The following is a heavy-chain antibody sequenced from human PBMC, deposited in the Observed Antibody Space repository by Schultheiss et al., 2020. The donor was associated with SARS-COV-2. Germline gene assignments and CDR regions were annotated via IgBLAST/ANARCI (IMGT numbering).Heavy chain of an antibody. CDR3: ATWPRFTY. D-gene: IGHD3-10*01. J-gene: IGHJ4*02. V-gene: IGHV4-59*01. CDR2: IRYSGST. Sequence: SQTLSLTCTVSGGSISSYYWSWIRQPAGKGLEWIGYIRYSGSTNYNPSLKSRVTMSVDTSKNQFSLKLSSVTAADTAVYYCATWPRFTYWGQGTLVTVSS. CDR1: GGSISSYY.